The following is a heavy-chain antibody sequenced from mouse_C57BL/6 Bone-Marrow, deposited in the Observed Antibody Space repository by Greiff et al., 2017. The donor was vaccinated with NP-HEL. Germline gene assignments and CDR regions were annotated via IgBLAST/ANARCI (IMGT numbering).Heavy chain of an antibody. CDR1: GFTFSSYA. J-gene: IGHJ2*01. CDR3: ARDLYYGSSYCYIDY. D-gene: IGHD1-1*01. Sequence: EVQLVESGGGLVKPGGSLKLSCAASGFTFSSYAMSWVRQTPEKRLEWVATISDGGGYTSYPVNVKGRFTISGDKATNNLYLQMSHLKSEDTAMYYCARDLYYGSSYCYIDYWGQGTTLTVSS. CDR2: ISDGGGYT. V-gene: IGHV5-4*01.